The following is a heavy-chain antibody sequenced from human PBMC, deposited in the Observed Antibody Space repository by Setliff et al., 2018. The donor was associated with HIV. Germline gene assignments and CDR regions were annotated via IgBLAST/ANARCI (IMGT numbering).Heavy chain of an antibody. Sequence: GASVKVSCKVSGYTLSELSVHWVRQAPGKGLEWMGGFDPEDGERIYAQKFQDRVTMTEDTSSDTAYMEMSGLTSEDTAVYYCAMSMTTYPVSRAFDIWGQGTMVTVSS. CDR3: AMSMTTYPVSRAFDI. CDR2: FDPEDGER. V-gene: IGHV1-24*01. D-gene: IGHD4-4*01. CDR1: GYTLSELS. J-gene: IGHJ3*02.